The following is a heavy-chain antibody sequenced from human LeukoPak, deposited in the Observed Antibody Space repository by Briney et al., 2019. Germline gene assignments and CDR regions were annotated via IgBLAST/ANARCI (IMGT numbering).Heavy chain of an antibody. CDR1: GFTFDDYA. Sequence: GGSLRLSCAASGFTFDDYAMHWVRQAPGKGMEWVSGISWNSGSIGYADSVKGRFTISRDNAKNSLYLQMNSLRAEDMALYYCAKGSGDYLDYWGQGTLVTVSS. J-gene: IGHJ4*02. CDR3: AKGSGDYLDY. V-gene: IGHV3-9*03. D-gene: IGHD4-17*01. CDR2: ISWNSGSI.